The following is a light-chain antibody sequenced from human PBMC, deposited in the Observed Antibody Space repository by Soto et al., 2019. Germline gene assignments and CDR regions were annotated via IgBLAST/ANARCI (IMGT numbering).Light chain of an antibody. Sequence: EIVMTQSPATLSVPPGERATLSCRASQSVSSNLAWYQQKPGQAPRLLIYGASTRATGIPARFSGSGSGTEFTLTISSLQSEDFAVYYCQQYNNWPPRRTFGPGTKVDIK. J-gene: IGKJ3*01. CDR1: QSVSSN. V-gene: IGKV3D-15*01. CDR3: QQYNNWPPRRT. CDR2: GAS.